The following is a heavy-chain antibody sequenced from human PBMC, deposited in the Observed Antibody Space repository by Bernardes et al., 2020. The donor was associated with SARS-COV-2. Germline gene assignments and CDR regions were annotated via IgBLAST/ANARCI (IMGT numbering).Heavy chain of an antibody. D-gene: IGHD3-3*01. J-gene: IGHJ6*03. CDR3: ARVGPIDYDFWSGYGKEFDYMDV. CDR2: INPNSGGT. Sequence: ASVKVSCMASGYTFTGYYMHWVRQAPGQGLEWMGWINPNSGGTNYAQKFQGRVTMTRDTSISTAYMELSRLRSDDTAVYYCARVGPIDYDFWSGYGKEFDYMDVWGKGTTVTVSS. CDR1: GYTFTGYY. V-gene: IGHV1-2*02.